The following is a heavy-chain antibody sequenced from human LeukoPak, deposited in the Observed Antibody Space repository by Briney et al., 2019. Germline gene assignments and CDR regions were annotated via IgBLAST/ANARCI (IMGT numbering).Heavy chain of an antibody. V-gene: IGHV3-74*01. CDR3: TSFFETN. CDR1: RFIFTNYW. J-gene: IGHJ4*02. Sequence: GGSLRLSCAASRFIFTNYWIHWVRQAPGKGLVWVSHVNNDGSATSYADSVKGRFTISRDSAKNTVYLHMNSLRVEDTAVYYCTSFFETNWGQGTLVTVSS. D-gene: IGHD2/OR15-2a*01. CDR2: VNNDGSAT.